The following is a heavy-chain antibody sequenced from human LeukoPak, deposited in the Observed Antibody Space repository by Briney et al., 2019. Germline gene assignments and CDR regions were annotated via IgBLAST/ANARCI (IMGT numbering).Heavy chain of an antibody. CDR3: AKYSDSTGAHYFDY. CDR1: GFTVSSNY. D-gene: IGHD2/OR15-2a*01. J-gene: IGHJ4*02. CDR2: IYSGGNT. V-gene: IGHV3-53*01. Sequence: GGSLRLSCAASGFTVSSNYMSWVRQAPGKGLQWVSVIYSGGNTYFADSVKGRFTISRDNSKNTLSLQMNSLRVEDTALYYCAKYSDSTGAHYFDYWGQGTLVTVSS.